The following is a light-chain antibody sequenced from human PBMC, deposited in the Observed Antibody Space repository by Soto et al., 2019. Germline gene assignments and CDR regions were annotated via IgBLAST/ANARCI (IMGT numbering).Light chain of an antibody. CDR1: SSDVGAYNS. CDR2: DVS. Sequence: QSVLTQPASVSGAPGQSIAISCTGNSSDVGAYNSVSWYQQYPGKAPKLMIHDVSNRPSGVSNRFSGSKSGSTASLTISGLQAEDEADYYCSSYTSGSSYVFGSGTKVTVL. V-gene: IGLV2-14*01. J-gene: IGLJ1*01. CDR3: SSYTSGSSYV.